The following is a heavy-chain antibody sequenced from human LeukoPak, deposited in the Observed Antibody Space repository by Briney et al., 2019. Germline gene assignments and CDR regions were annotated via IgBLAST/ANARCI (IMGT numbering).Heavy chain of an antibody. D-gene: IGHD2-15*01. J-gene: IGHJ4*02. V-gene: IGHV1-2*02. CDR3: VRAGPAAPLDY. Sequence: GASVKLSCKASGYSFTDYYIHWGRQAPGQGFEWMGWINPKSGATDYSQKFQGRVTLTRDTSTAAAYLELSNLRSDDTAVYYCVRAGPAAPLDYWGQGTLVTVSP. CDR1: GYSFTDYY. CDR2: INPKSGAT.